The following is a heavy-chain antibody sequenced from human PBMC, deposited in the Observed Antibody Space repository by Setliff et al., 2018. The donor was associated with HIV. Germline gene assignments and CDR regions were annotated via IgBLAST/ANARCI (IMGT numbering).Heavy chain of an antibody. D-gene: IGHD2-21*02. J-gene: IGHJ6*02. Sequence: SETLSLTCTVSGGSVSNYYWTWIRQSAGRGLEWIGHINTSGSTKYNPSLKSRVTISVDTSKNQFSLKLSSVTAADTAVYYCARAMRGVVVTNMYYYYGMDVWGQGTTVTVSS. V-gene: IGHV4-4*07. CDR1: GGSVSNYY. CDR3: ARAMRGVVVTNMYYYYGMDV. CDR2: INTSGST.